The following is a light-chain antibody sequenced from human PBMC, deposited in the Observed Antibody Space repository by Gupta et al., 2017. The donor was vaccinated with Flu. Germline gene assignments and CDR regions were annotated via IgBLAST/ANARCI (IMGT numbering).Light chain of an antibody. V-gene: IGLV3-1*01. Sequence: PGQTASVTCSRHELGEKSVSWYQQKSGQSPRVVVYQDARRPSGISDRFSGSNSGNTATLTVSGTQATDEAVYYCRAWDGDVVVVLGGGTRVTVL. J-gene: IGLJ3*02. CDR1: ELGEKS. CDR2: QDA. CDR3: RAWDGDVVVV.